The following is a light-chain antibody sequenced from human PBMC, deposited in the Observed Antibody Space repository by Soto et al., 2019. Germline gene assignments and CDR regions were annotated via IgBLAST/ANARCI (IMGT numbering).Light chain of an antibody. Sequence: EIVMTQSPATLSVSPGERYTLSCRASQSVSSNLAWYQQKPGQSPSLLIYGASTRATGIPARFSGSGSGTEFTLTISSLQSEDFAVYYCQQDLNSLTFGEGTKVEIK. V-gene: IGKV3-15*01. CDR2: GAS. J-gene: IGKJ4*01. CDR3: QQDLNSLT. CDR1: QSVSSN.